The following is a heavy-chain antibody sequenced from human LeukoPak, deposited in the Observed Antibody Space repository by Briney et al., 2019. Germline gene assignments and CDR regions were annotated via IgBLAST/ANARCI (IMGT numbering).Heavy chain of an antibody. CDR2: IIPIFSTA. V-gene: IGHV1-69*13. J-gene: IGHJ6*03. CDR3: ARGTDCSSTSCYSGLPDYNYYMDV. D-gene: IGHD2-2*01. CDR1: GGTFSSYA. Sequence: GASVKVSCKASGGTFSSYAISWVRQAPGQGLEWMGGIIPIFSTANYAQKFQGRVTITADESTSTAYMELSSLRSEDTAVYYCARGTDCSSTSCYSGLPDYNYYMDVWGKGTTVTISS.